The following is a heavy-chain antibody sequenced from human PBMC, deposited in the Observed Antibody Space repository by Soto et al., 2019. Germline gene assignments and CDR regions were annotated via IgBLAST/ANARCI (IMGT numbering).Heavy chain of an antibody. CDR2: ITGSGAGS. J-gene: IGHJ5*02. V-gene: IGHV3-23*01. CDR3: AKAYSNSWPNDWFDP. CDR1: GFTFSSYA. Sequence: EVQLLESGGGWLQPGGSLRLSCAASGFTFSSYAMNWVRQAPGKGLEWVSGITGSGAGSYYSDSVKGRFTISRDNSKNPRYLQMNSLRAEDTAVYYCAKAYSNSWPNDWFDPWAQGTLVTVSS. D-gene: IGHD6-13*01.